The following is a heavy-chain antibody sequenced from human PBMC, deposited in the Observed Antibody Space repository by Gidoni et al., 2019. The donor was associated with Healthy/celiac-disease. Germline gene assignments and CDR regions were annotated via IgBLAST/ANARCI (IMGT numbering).Heavy chain of an antibody. J-gene: IGHJ2*01. D-gene: IGHD1-26*01. CDR3: ATMGSRVGATLGGKFLVGWYFDL. CDR2: FDPEDDET. V-gene: IGHV1-24*01. CDR1: GYTLTELS. Sequence: QVQLVQSGAEVKKPGASVKVSCKVSGYTLTELSMHWVRPAPGKGLEWMGGFDPEDDETIYAQKFQGRVTMTEEKSTDTAYMELSSLRSEDTAVYYCATMGSRVGATLGGKFLVGWYFDLWGRGTLVTVSS.